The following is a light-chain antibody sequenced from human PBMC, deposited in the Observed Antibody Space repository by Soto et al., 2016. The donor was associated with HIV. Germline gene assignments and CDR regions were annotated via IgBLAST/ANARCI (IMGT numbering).Light chain of an antibody. V-gene: IGKV1-5*03. Sequence: DIQMTQSPSTLSASVGDRVTITCRASQDITTWLAWYQQKPGKPPNLLIYKASSLQSGVPSRFSGSGSGTDFTLTISSLQPEDFATYYCLQDYNYPRTFGQGTKLEIK. CDR3: LQDYNYPRT. J-gene: IGKJ2*01. CDR1: QDITTW. CDR2: KAS.